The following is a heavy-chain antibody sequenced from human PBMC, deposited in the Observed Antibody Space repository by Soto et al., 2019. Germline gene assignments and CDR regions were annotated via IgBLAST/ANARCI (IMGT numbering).Heavy chain of an antibody. Sequence: SETLSLTCTVSGGSISSSSYYWGWIRQPPGKGLEWIGSIYYSGSTYYNPSLKSRVTISVDTSKNQFSLKLSSVTAADTAVYYCASSPRDFWSGYYNWFDPWGQGTLVTVSS. CDR3: ASSPRDFWSGYYNWFDP. V-gene: IGHV4-39*01. CDR1: GGSISSSSYY. CDR2: IYYSGST. J-gene: IGHJ5*02. D-gene: IGHD3-3*01.